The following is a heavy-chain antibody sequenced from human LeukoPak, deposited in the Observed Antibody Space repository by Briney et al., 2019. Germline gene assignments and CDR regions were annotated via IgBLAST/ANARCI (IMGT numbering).Heavy chain of an antibody. V-gene: IGHV3-15*01. CDR3: TTYYDYYLFYSPDY. Sequence: GGSLRLSCAASGFTFSNAWMSWVRQAPGKGLEWVGRIKSKTDGGTTDYAAPVKGRFTISRDDSKNTLYLQMNSLKTEDTAVYYCTTYYDYYLFYSPDYWGQGTLVTVSS. D-gene: IGHD3-22*01. CDR2: IKSKTDGGTT. J-gene: IGHJ4*02. CDR1: GFTFSNAW.